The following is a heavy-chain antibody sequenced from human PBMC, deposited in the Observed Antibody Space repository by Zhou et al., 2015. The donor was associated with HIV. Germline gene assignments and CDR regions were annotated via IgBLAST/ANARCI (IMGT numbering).Heavy chain of an antibody. V-gene: IGHV1-69*01. CDR1: GGTLSGSD. Sequence: QVQLVQSGSEVKKPGSSVKVSCKASGGTLSGSDISWVRQAPGQGLEWMGGITPLFDIEEYAEKFRGRLTITVDESTGAAYMDLRSLRYEDAAVFYCARGSEVVYAIHLELDYWGRGKPGHRLL. D-gene: IGHD2-8*02. J-gene: IGHJ4*02. CDR2: ITPLFDIE. CDR3: ARGSEVVYAIHLELDY.